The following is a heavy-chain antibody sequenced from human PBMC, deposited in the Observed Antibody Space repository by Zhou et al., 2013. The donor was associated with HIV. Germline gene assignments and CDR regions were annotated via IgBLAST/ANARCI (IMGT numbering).Heavy chain of an antibody. J-gene: IGHJ4*02. V-gene: IGHV4-34*01. CDR2: INHSGST. Sequence: QVQLQQWGAGLLKPSGTLSLTCAVFGESFSGYYWSWIRQPPGKGLEWIGEINHSGSTNYNPSLKSRVTISVDTSKNQFSLKLRSVTAADTAVYYCARRPPYSSSWFYWGQGTLVTVSS. CDR3: ARRPPYSSSWFY. D-gene: IGHD6-13*01. CDR1: GESFSGYY.